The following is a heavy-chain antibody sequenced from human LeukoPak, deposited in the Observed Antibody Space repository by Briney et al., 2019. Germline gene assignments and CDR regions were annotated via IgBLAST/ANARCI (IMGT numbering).Heavy chain of an antibody. CDR2: ISWNSGSI. CDR1: EYSFTSYW. V-gene: IGHV3-9*01. CDR3: AKSPDCSSTSCYYYFDY. D-gene: IGHD2-2*01. J-gene: IGHJ4*02. Sequence: SLKISCKGSEYSFTSYWIGWVRQMPGKGLEWVSGISWNSGSIGYADSVKGRFTISRDNAKNSLYLQMNSLRAEDTALYYCAKSPDCSSTSCYYYFDYWGQGTLVTVSS.